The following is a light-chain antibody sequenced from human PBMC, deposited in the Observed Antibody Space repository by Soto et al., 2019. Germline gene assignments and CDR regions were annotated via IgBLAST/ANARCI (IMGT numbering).Light chain of an antibody. CDR1: QPISNS. CDR3: QKYYSAPFT. Sequence: IQMTQSPSSLSASVGDRVTITCRASQPISNSLAWYQQKPGKVPKVLIYAASTLQSGVPSRFSCSGSGTDFTLTISSLQPEDVATYYCQKYYSAPFTCGPGTKLDIK. V-gene: IGKV1-27*01. CDR2: AAS. J-gene: IGKJ3*01.